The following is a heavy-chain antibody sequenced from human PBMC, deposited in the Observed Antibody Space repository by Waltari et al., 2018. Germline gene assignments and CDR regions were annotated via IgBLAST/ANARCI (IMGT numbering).Heavy chain of an antibody. CDR2: LRARDDST. Sequence: EVQLLESGGGLGQPGGSLRLSCAASGFTFSRYDMTWVRQAPGKGLDGVSDLRARDDSTYYADSVKGRVTISRDNAKNTLYLQMNSLRAEDTAVYYCARERDESQPYCGSDCYWDHWGQGTLVTV. J-gene: IGHJ4*02. CDR3: ARERDESQPYCGSDCYWDH. CDR1: GFTFSRYD. V-gene: IGHV3-23*01. D-gene: IGHD2-21*01.